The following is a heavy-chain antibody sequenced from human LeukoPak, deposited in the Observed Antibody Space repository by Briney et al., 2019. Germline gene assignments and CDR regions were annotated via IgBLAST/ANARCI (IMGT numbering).Heavy chain of an antibody. V-gene: IGHV3-66*01. J-gene: IGHJ6*02. CDR1: GFTFSSYA. CDR2: IYRGGRT. Sequence: GGSLTLSCAASGFTFSSYAMSWVRQAPGKGLEWVSVIYRGGRTYFADSVKSRFTISRDNSKNTLYLQMNSLRADDTAVYYCARDIVTMVRGVTTPYFYYGMDVWGQGTTVTVSS. CDR3: ARDIVTMVRGVTTPYFYYGMDV. D-gene: IGHD3-10*01.